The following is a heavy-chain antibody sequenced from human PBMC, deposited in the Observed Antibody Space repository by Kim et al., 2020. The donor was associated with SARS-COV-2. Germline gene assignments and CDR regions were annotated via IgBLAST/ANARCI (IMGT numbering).Heavy chain of an antibody. CDR2: ISSSSSYT. V-gene: IGHV3-11*06. Sequence: GGSLRLSCAASGFTFSDYYMSWIRQAPGKGLEWVSYISSSSSYTNYADSVKGRFTISRDNAKNSLYLQMNSLRAEDTAVYYCARDRLNERTYYDFWSGYSFYYYYGMDVWGQGTTVTVSS. D-gene: IGHD3-3*01. CDR3: ARDRLNERTYYDFWSGYSFYYYYGMDV. J-gene: IGHJ6*02. CDR1: GFTFSDYY.